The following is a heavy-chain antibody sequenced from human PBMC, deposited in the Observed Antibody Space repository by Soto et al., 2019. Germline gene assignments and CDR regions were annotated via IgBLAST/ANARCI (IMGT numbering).Heavy chain of an antibody. J-gene: IGHJ4*02. CDR1: GFTFSDYY. V-gene: IGHV3-11*06. CDR2: ISSSSTYT. CDR3: PRDYYDVSGYPHLDY. Sequence: QVQLVESGGGLVKPGGSLRLSCAASGFTFSDYYMTWIRQAPGKGLEWVSYISSSSTYTNYADSVRGRFTISRDNAKNSLYLQMNSLRGEDTAVYYCPRDYYDVSGYPHLDYWGQGTLVTVSS. D-gene: IGHD3-22*01.